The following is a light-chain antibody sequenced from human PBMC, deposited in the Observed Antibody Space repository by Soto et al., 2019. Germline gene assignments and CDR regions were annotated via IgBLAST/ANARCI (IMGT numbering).Light chain of an antibody. J-gene: IGLJ3*02. CDR1: SSDVGSYNL. CDR3: CSYAGSSTVV. V-gene: IGLV2-23*01. CDR2: EGS. Sequence: QSVLTQPASVSGSPGQSITISCTGTSSDVGSYNLVSWYQQRPGKAPKLMIYEGSKRPSGVSHRFSGSKSGNTASLTISGLQAEDEADYYCCSYAGSSTVVFGGGTQLTVL.